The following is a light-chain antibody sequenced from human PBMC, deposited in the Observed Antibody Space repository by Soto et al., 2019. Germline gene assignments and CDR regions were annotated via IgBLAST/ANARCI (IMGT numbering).Light chain of an antibody. J-gene: IGKJ1*01. CDR3: QQYNTYLT. CDR1: QSVSNW. CDR2: KAS. Sequence: DIQITQSPSTLSASVGDRVTITCRASQSVSNWLAWYQQKPGKAPNFLIYKASSSKNGVPSRFSGSGSGTEFTLTISSLQPDDFATYYCQQYNTYLTFGQGTKVDIK. V-gene: IGKV1-5*03.